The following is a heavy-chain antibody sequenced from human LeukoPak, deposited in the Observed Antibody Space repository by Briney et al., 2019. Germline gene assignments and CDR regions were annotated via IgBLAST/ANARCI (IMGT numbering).Heavy chain of an antibody. CDR1: GGSISSGGYS. J-gene: IGHJ3*02. CDR3: ARGLGSAFDI. Sequence: SETLSLTCAVSGGSISSGGYSWSWIRQPPGKGLEWIGYIYHSGSTYYNPSLKSRVTISVDRSKNQSSLKLSSVTAADTAVYYCARGLGSAFDIWGQGTMVTVSS. CDR2: IYHSGST. V-gene: IGHV4-30-2*01. D-gene: IGHD3-9*01.